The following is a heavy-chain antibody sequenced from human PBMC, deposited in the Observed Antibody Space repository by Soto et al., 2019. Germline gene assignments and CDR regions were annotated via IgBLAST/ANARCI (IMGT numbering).Heavy chain of an antibody. CDR2: IIPILGIA. CDR1: GGTFSSYT. CDR3: ARDSDSRYDSIVALDI. D-gene: IGHD5-12*01. V-gene: IGHV1-69*10. J-gene: IGHJ3*02. Sequence: EASVKVSCKASGGTFSSYTISWVRQAPGQGLEWMGGIIPILGIANYAQKFQGRVTITADKSTSTAYMELSSLRSEDTAVYYCARDSDSRYDSIVALDIRGQGTMVTVSS.